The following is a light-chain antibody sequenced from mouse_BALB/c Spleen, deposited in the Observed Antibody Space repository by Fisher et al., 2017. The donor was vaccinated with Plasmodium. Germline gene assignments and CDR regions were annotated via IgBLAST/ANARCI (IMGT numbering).Light chain of an antibody. CDR2: YTS. J-gene: IGKJ5*01. CDR3: QQSNSWPLT. V-gene: IGKV5-43*01. CDR1: QTVNNN. Sequence: DIVLTQTTVTLSVTPGDSVGLSCRASQTVNNNLHWYQQKSHESPRLLINYTSQSISGIPSRFSGSGSGTDFTLSINSVETEDFGVYFCQQSNSWPLTFGAGTKLELK.